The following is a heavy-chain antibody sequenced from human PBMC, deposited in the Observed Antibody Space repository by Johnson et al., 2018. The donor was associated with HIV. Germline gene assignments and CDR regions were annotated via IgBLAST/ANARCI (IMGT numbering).Heavy chain of an antibody. CDR3: ARASYYYGSADI. CDR2: INWSGGTT. D-gene: IGHD3-10*01. J-gene: IGHJ3*02. Sequence: MQLVESGGGVARPGGSLRLSCAGSGFTFDDHGMSWVRQVPGKGLEWVSGINWSGGTTGYADSVKGRFTISRDNAKKSLFLQMNSLRAEDTAVYYCARASYYYGSADIWGQGTMVTVSS. CDR1: GFTFDDHG. V-gene: IGHV3-20*04.